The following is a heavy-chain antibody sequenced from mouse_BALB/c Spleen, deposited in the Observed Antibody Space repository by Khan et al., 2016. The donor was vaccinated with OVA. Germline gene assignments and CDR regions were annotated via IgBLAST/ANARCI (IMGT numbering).Heavy chain of an antibody. CDR3: TRPADYGNAWFTY. J-gene: IGHJ3*01. Sequence: EVELVESGGGLVKPGGSLKLSCEVSGFAFNSYDMSWVRQTPEKRLEWVATISSTGTYTYYPDSVKGRFTISRDTARNTLYLQMSSLRSEDTALYYCTRPADYGNAWFTYWGQGTLVTVSA. CDR2: ISSTGTYT. D-gene: IGHD2-1*01. V-gene: IGHV5-9*02. CDR1: GFAFNSYD.